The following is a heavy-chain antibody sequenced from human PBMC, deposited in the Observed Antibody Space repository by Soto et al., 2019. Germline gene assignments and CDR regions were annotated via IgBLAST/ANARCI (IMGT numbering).Heavy chain of an antibody. CDR3: ANDYYDSSGYYWGHFDY. CDR1: GFTFSSYA. J-gene: IGHJ4*02. Sequence: EVQLLESGGGLVQPGGSLRLSCAASGFTFSSYAMSWVRQAPGKGLEWVSAISGSGGSTYYADSVKGRFTISRDNSKNTLYLQMTSLRAEDTAVYYCANDYYDSSGYYWGHFDYWGQGTLVTVSS. V-gene: IGHV3-23*01. D-gene: IGHD3-22*01. CDR2: ISGSGGST.